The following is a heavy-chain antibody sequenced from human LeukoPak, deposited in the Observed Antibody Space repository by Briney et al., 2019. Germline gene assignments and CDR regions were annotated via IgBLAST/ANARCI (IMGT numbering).Heavy chain of an antibody. CDR3: AKSPEYSSSSFDY. D-gene: IGHD6-6*01. V-gene: IGHV3-23*01. Sequence: GGSLRLSCAASGFTFSSYAMSWVRQAPGKGLEWVSAISGSGGSTYYADSVKGRFTISRDNSKNTLYPQMNSLRAEDTAVYYCAKSPEYSSSSFDYWGQGTLLTVSS. CDR1: GFTFSSYA. J-gene: IGHJ4*02. CDR2: ISGSGGST.